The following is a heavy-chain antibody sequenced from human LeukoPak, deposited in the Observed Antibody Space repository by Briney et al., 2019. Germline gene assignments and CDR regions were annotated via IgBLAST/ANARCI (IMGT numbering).Heavy chain of an antibody. Sequence: GGSLRLSCAASGLTVSGNFMSWVRQAPGKGLEWVSVIYSGGSTYYADSVKGRFTISRDNSKNTLYLQMNSLRAEDTAVYYCARDRRRITIFGVAERSYGMDVWGQGTTVTVSS. D-gene: IGHD3-3*01. V-gene: IGHV3-66*01. CDR1: GLTVSGNF. CDR3: ARDRRRITIFGVAERSYGMDV. J-gene: IGHJ6*02. CDR2: IYSGGST.